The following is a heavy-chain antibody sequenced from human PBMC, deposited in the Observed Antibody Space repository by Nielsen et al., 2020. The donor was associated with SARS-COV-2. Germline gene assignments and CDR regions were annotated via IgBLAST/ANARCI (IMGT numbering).Heavy chain of an antibody. J-gene: IGHJ5*02. D-gene: IGHD3-3*01. CDR3: ARVMVPGFWKDHGMIGYNWFDP. Sequence: SETLSLTCTVSGGSISSSSYYWGWIRQPPGKGLEWIGSIYYSGSTYYNPSLKSRVTISVDTSKNQFSLKLSSVTAADTAVYYCARVMVPGFWKDHGMIGYNWFDPWGQGTLVTVSS. V-gene: IGHV4-39*07. CDR1: GGSISSSSYY. CDR2: IYYSGST.